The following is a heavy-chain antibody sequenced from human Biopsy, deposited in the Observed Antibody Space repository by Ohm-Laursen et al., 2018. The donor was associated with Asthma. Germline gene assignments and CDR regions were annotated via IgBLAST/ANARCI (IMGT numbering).Heavy chain of an antibody. Sequence: GASVKVSCKASGDSLGSFINYAISWVRQAPRQGFEWMGGLIPVLGTADYAPMFEGRVTITADESTSTAYLELTSLRFEDTAVYYCARGYSGTDRIVYYYSGMEVWGQGTTVTVSS. V-gene: IGHV1-69*13. D-gene: IGHD5-12*01. CDR1: GDSLGSFINYA. CDR2: LIPVLGTA. CDR3: ARGYSGTDRIVYYYSGMEV. J-gene: IGHJ6*02.